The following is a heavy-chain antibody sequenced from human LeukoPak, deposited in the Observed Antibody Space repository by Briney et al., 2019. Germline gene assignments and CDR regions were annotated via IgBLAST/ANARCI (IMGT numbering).Heavy chain of an antibody. D-gene: IGHD2-15*01. J-gene: IGHJ4*02. V-gene: IGHV3-74*01. CDR2: IASDGSST. CDR3: ARGRPHGSDY. Sequence: GGSLRLSCAVSGFSFSSCWMNWVRQAPGKGLVWMSRIASDGSSTTYADSVKGRFTISRDNAKNTLYLQMNSLRVEDTAVYYCARGRPHGSDYWGQGTLVTVSS. CDR1: GFSFSSCW.